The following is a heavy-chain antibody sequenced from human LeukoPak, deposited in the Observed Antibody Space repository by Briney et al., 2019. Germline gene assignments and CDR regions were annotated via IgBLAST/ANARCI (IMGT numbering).Heavy chain of an antibody. CDR2: IDPNSGGT. V-gene: IGHV1-2*02. CDR3: ATSGSGGQYNWFDP. CDR1: GYTFTGYY. D-gene: IGHD3-10*01. J-gene: IGHJ5*02. Sequence: GASVKVSCKASGYTFTGYYLHWVRQAPGQGLEWMGWIDPNSGGTNYAQKFQGRVTMTEDTSTDTAYMELSSLRSEDTAVYYCATSGSGGQYNWFDPWGQGTLVTVSS.